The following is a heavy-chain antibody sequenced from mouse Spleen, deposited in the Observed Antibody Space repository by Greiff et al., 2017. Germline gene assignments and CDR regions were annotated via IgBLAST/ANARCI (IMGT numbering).Heavy chain of an antibody. J-gene: IGHJ2*01. D-gene: IGHD4-1*01. CDR1: GYAFTNYL. V-gene: IGHV1-54*01. Sequence: QVQLKQSGAELVRPGTSVKVSCKASGYAFTNYLIEWVKQRPGQGLEWIGVINPGSGGTNYNEKFKGKATLTADKSSSTAYMQLSSLTSEDSAVYFCARCANWDEYYFDYWGQGTTLTVSS. CDR3: ARCANWDEYYFDY. CDR2: INPGSGGT.